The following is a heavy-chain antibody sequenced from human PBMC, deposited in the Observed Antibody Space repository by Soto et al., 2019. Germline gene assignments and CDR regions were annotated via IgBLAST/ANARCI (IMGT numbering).Heavy chain of an antibody. Sequence: XGCLRLSFAASGCTFSSYSMNWVRQAPGKGLEWVSSISSSSSYIYYADSVRGRFTISRDNAKNSLYLQMNSLRAEDTAVYYCARVYCSSTSCYINYYGMDVWGQGTTVTVSS. CDR3: ARVYCSSTSCYINYYGMDV. D-gene: IGHD2-2*02. J-gene: IGHJ6*02. V-gene: IGHV3-21*01. CDR2: ISSSSSYI. CDR1: GCTFSSYS.